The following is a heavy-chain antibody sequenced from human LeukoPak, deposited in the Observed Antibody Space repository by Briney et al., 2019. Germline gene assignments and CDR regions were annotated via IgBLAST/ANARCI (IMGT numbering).Heavy chain of an antibody. V-gene: IGHV4-59*08. CDR1: GGSISSYY. D-gene: IGHD5-24*01. J-gene: IGHJ3*02. CDR3: ARHERDASLDHAFDI. CDR2: IYYRGST. Sequence: PSETLSLTCTVSGGSISSYYWSWIRQPPGKGLEWIGYIYYRGSTSYNPSLKSRVTILVDTSKNQFSLKLSSVTAADTAVYYCARHERDASLDHAFDIWGQGTMVTVSS.